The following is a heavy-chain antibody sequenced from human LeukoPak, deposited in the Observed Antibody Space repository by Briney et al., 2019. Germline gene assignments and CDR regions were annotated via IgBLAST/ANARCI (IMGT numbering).Heavy chain of an antibody. V-gene: IGHV4-34*01. Sequence: SETLSLTCAVYGGSFSGYYWSWIRQPPGKGLEWIGEINHSGSTNYNPSLKSRVTISVDTSKNQFSLKLSSLTAADTAVYYCARGPWYNWNYFGGFATYYYMDVWGKGTTVTVSS. CDR2: INHSGST. J-gene: IGHJ6*03. D-gene: IGHD1-7*01. CDR3: ARGPWYNWNYFGGFATYYYMDV. CDR1: GGSFSGYY.